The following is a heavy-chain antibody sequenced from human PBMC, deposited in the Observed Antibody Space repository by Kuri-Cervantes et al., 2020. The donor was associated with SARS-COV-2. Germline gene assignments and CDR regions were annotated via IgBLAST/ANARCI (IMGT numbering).Heavy chain of an antibody. CDR3: ARGAELELLGY. J-gene: IGHJ4*02. Sequence: SVKVSCKASGVTFSNYAISWVRQAPGQGPEWMGGIIPIFGTANYAQKFQGRVTITADESTSTAYMELSSPRSEDTAVYYCARGAELELLGYWGQGTLVTVPS. CDR1: GVTFSNYA. V-gene: IGHV1-69*13. D-gene: IGHD1-26*01. CDR2: IIPIFGTA.